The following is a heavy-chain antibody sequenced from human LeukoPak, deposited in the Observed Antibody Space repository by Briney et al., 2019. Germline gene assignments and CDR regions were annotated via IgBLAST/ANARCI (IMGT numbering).Heavy chain of an antibody. D-gene: IGHD2-2*01. CDR1: GLTFSSYW. Sequence: GGSLRLSCAASGLTFSSYWMSWVRQAQGKGLEWVANIKQDGSEKYYVDSVKGRFTISRDNAKNSLYLQMNSLRAEDTAVYYCARAYCSSTSCPLGSWGQGTLVTVSS. V-gene: IGHV3-7*01. CDR3: ARAYCSSTSCPLGS. CDR2: IKQDGSEK. J-gene: IGHJ4*02.